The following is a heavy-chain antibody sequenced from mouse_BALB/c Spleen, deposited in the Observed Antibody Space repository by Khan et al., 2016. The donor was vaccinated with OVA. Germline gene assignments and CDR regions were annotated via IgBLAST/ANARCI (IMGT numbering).Heavy chain of an antibody. J-gene: IGHJ1*01. Sequence: VRLQQSGPELVKPGASVKVSCKASGYSFTDSNMHWVKQCHGKSLEWIGYIDPSNGGTSYNQKFKGKATLTVDTSSSTAFMHLNSLTSEDSAVCYCAGVEEYGNFDWYVDDWGEGTTVTVSS. D-gene: IGHD2-10*02. CDR3: AGVEEYGNFDWYVDD. V-gene: IGHV1S135*01. CDR2: IDPSNGGT. CDR1: GYSFTDSN.